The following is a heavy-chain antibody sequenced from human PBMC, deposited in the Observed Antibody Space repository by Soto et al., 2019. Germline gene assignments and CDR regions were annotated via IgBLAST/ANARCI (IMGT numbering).Heavy chain of an antibody. D-gene: IGHD3-22*01. J-gene: IGHJ5*02. V-gene: IGHV4-34*01. CDR1: GGSFSGYY. CDR2: INHSGST. Sequence: QVQLQQWGAGLLKPSETLSLTCAVYGGSFSGYYWSWIRQPPGKGLEWSGEINHSGSTNYNPSLKGRVTISVDTSKNQFSLKLSSVTAADTAVYYCARGRGYYDSSGFSRFDPWGQGTLVTVSS. CDR3: ARGRGYYDSSGFSRFDP.